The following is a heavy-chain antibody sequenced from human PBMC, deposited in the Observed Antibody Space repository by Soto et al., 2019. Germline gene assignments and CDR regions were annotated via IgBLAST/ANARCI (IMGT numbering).Heavy chain of an antibody. CDR3: AHRVLRTVFGLVTTTAIYFDF. CDR1: GFSLTTSGVG. Sequence: QITLNESGPTVVRPTETLTLTCRFSGFSLTTSGVGVGWIRQSPGKAPEWLALIYWDDDKRYSASLKSRLTITKATYKNQVGLTVSDLDPTDTATYYCAHRVLRTVFGLVTTTAIYFDFWGQGTPVAVSS. D-gene: IGHD3-3*01. V-gene: IGHV2-5*02. CDR2: IYWDDDK. J-gene: IGHJ4*02.